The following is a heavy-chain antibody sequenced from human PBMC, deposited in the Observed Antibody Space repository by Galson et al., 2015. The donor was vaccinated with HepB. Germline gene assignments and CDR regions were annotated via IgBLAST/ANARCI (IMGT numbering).Heavy chain of an antibody. CDR3: TTVLRRVRGVISSGRGQPPREDY. J-gene: IGHJ4*02. CDR1: GFTFSNAW. V-gene: IGHV3-15*07. CDR2: IKSKTDGGTT. Sequence: SLRLSCAASGFTFSNAWMNWVRQAPGKGLEWVGRIKSKTDGGTTDYAAPVKGRFTISRDDSKNTLYLQMNSLKTEDTAVYYCTTVLRRVRGVISSGRGQPPREDYWGQGTLVTVSS. D-gene: IGHD3-10*01.